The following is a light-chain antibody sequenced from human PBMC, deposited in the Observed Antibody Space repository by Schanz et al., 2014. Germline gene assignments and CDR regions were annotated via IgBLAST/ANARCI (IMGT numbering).Light chain of an antibody. Sequence: EIVMTQSPVTLSMSPGERATLSCRASQVFSSKLAWYQQKPGQAPRLLMYESSTRATDIPARFSGSGSGTEFTLTISSLQSEDFAVYYCQQYGSSPITFGPGTKVDIK. CDR3: QQYGSSPIT. J-gene: IGKJ3*01. CDR2: ESS. CDR1: QVFSSK. V-gene: IGKV3-15*01.